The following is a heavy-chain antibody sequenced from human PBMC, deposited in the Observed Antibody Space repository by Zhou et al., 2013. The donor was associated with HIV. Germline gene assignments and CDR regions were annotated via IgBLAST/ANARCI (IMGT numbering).Heavy chain of an antibody. J-gene: IGHJ3*02. V-gene: IGHV1-8*03. Sequence: QVQLVQSGPEVKNPGASVKVSCKASGYTFSDSDINWVRQATGQGLEWMGWMNPKSANTGYAQKFHGRFTISADESTSTVYMELSSLRSEDTAVYYCARDAFDIWGQGTMVTVSS. CDR1: GYTFSDSD. CDR3: ARDAFDI. CDR2: MNPKSANT.